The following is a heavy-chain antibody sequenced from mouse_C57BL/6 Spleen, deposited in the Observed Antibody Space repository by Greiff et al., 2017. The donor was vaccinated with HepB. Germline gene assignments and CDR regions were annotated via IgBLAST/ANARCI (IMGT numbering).Heavy chain of an antibody. CDR3: ARPGGPGAMDY. CDR1: GFTFSDYG. Sequence: EVMLVESGGGLVKPGGSLKLSCAASGFTFSDYGMHWVRQAPEKGLEWVAYISSGSSTIYYADTVKGRFTISRDNAKNTLFLQMTSLRSEDTAMYYCARPGGPGAMDYWGQGTSVTVSS. V-gene: IGHV5-17*01. J-gene: IGHJ4*01. CDR2: ISSGSSTI.